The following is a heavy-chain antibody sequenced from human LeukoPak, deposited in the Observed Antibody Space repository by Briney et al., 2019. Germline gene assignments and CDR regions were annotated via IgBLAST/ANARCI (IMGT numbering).Heavy chain of an antibody. Sequence: GRSLRLSCAASGFTFSSYGMHWVRQAPGKGLEGVEVISYDGSNKYYADSVKARCPISRDNAKNTLYLQMNSLRAEDTAVYYCAKDRGSGWYDETSNFDYWGQGTLVTVSS. D-gene: IGHD6-19*01. J-gene: IGHJ4*02. CDR1: GFTFSSYG. V-gene: IGHV3-30*18. CDR2: ISYDGSNK. CDR3: AKDRGSGWYDETSNFDY.